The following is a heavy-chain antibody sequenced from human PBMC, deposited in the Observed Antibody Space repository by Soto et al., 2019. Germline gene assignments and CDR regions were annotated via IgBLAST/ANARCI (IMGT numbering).Heavy chain of an antibody. V-gene: IGHV4-34*01. J-gene: IGHJ5*02. D-gene: IGHD3-10*01. Sequence: QVLLQQWRAGLLKPSETLSLSCAAYGGSLSGNYWTWIRQSPGTGVEWSGHINYSGSASYNPSLKSRVTMSAGASNNPLFLELRAGTAADTAADYCARARADHYGSENYYRGGFYYSVPRREGTLVPVSS. CDR2: INYSGSA. CDR1: GGSLSGNY. CDR3: ARARADHYGSENYYRGGFYYSVP.